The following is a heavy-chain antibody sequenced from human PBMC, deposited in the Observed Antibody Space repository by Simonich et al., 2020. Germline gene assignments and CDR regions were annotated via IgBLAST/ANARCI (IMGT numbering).Heavy chain of an antibody. CDR1: GGSFSGYY. CDR3: ARLSSRSDAFDI. Sequence: QVQLQQWGAGLLKPSETLSLTCAVYGGSFSGYYWSWIRQPPGKGLEWIGEINHSESTNYNPSIKRRVTISVDTSKNQFSLKLSSVTAADAAVYYCARLSSRSDAFDIWGQGTMVTVSS. J-gene: IGHJ3*02. V-gene: IGHV4-34*01. CDR2: INHSEST.